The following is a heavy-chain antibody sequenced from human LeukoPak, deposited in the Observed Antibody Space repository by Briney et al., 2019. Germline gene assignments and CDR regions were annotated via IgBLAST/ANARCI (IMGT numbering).Heavy chain of an antibody. CDR1: GGSLSSYY. V-gene: IGHV4-59*01. Sequence: PSETLSLTCTVSGGSLSSYYGSWIRQPPAKGLEWIGYIYYSGSTNYNPSLKSRVTISVDTSKNQSSLKLSSVTAADTAVYYCARARGYSYGYPFDYWGQGTLVTVSS. J-gene: IGHJ4*02. CDR3: ARARGYSYGYPFDY. CDR2: IYYSGST. D-gene: IGHD5-18*01.